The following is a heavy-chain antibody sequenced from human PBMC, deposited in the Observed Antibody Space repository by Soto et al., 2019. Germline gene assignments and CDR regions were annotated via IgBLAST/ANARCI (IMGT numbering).Heavy chain of an antibody. CDR2: IWYDGSNK. CDR1: GFTFSSYG. CDR3: ARDRAYYYDSSGYYSRGVYAAFDI. J-gene: IGHJ3*02. V-gene: IGHV3-33*01. D-gene: IGHD3-22*01. Sequence: QVQLVESGGGVVQPGRSLRLSCAASGFTFSSYGMHWVRQAPGKGLEWVAGIWYDGSNKYYADSVKGRFTVSRDNSKNQLYLQMNSLRAEDTAVYYCARDRAYYYDSSGYYSRGVYAAFDIWGPGTMVTVSS.